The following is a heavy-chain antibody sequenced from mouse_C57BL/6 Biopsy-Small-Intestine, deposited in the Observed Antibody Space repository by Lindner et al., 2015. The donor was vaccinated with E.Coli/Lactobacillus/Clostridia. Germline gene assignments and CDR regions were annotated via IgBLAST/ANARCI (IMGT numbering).Heavy chain of an antibody. Sequence: SVKVSCKTSGYTFSSNSISWVRQAPGQGLEWMGWIDVRNGNTKYAEKVQGRVTMTADASTSTAYLELRSLRSDDTAVYFCATKVLRFDNWGQGTLVTVSS. D-gene: IGHD1-3*01. CDR1: GYTFSSNS. J-gene: IGHJ4*01. V-gene: IGHV1-84*02. CDR3: ATKVLRFDN. CDR2: IDVRNGNT.